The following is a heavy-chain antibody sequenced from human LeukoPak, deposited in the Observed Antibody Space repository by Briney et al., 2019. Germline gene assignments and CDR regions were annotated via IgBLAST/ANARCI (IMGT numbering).Heavy chain of an antibody. J-gene: IGHJ4*02. D-gene: IGHD2-15*01. CDR3: ARWGDCSGGSCYSGLHFDY. Sequence: SETLSLTCAVYGGSFSGHYWSWIRQPPGKGLEWIGEINHSGSTNYNPSLKSRVTISVDTSKNQFSLKLSSVTAADTAVYYCARWGDCSGGSCYSGLHFDYWGQGTLVTVSS. CDR1: GGSFSGHY. CDR2: INHSGST. V-gene: IGHV4-34*01.